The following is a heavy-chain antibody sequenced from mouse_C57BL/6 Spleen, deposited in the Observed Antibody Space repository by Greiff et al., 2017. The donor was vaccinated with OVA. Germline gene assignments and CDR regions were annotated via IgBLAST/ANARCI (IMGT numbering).Heavy chain of an antibody. D-gene: IGHD2-4*01. CDR2: ISYDGSN. CDR3: ASGAYYDYDDGAMDY. V-gene: IGHV3-6*01. Sequence: EVKLQESGPGLVKPSQSLSLTCSVTGYSITSGYYWNWIRQFPGNKLEWMGYISYDGSNNYNPSLKNRISITRDTSKNQFFLKLNSVTTEDTATYYCASGAYYDYDDGAMDYWGQGTSVTVSS. J-gene: IGHJ4*01. CDR1: GYSITSGYY.